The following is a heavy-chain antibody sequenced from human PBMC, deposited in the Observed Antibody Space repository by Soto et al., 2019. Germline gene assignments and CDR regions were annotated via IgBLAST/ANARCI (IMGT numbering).Heavy chain of an antibody. CDR2: ISGSGGST. V-gene: IGHV3-23*01. J-gene: IGHJ6*02. CDR1: GFPFSSYA. CDR3: AKRLLLGYCSSTSCPLGMDV. Sequence: PVGSLRLSCAASGFPFSSYAMSWVRQAPGKGLEWVSAISGSGGSTYYADSVKGRFTISRDNSKNTLYLQMNSLRAEDTAVYYCAKRLLLGYCSSTSCPLGMDVWGQGTTVTVSS. D-gene: IGHD2-2*01.